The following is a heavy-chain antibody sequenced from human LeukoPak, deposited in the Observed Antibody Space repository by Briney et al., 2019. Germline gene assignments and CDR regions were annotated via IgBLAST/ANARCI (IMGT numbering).Heavy chain of an antibody. D-gene: IGHD2-2*01. Sequence: SVKVSCKASGYTFTSYGISWVRQAPGQGLEWMGRIIPILGIANYAQKFQGRVTITADKSTSTAYMELSSLRSEDTAVYYCARDGCSSTSCNYYGMDVWGQGTTVTVSS. V-gene: IGHV1-69*04. J-gene: IGHJ6*02. CDR1: GYTFTSYG. CDR3: ARDGCSSTSCNYYGMDV. CDR2: IIPILGIA.